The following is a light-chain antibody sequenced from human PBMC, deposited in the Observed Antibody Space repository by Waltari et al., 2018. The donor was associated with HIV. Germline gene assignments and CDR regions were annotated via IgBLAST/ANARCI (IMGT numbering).Light chain of an antibody. Sequence: EIVLTQSPGTLSLSPGERATLSCRASQPVLTSYLAWYQQKAGQAPKLLIYGRAMRARCVPDRFSGSGSGTDFNFTIDRLEPEDSAVYYCQQYENSPPVFTVGPGTKVDIK. CDR3: QQYENSPPVFT. V-gene: IGKV3-20*01. CDR2: GRA. CDR1: QPVLTSY. J-gene: IGKJ3*01.